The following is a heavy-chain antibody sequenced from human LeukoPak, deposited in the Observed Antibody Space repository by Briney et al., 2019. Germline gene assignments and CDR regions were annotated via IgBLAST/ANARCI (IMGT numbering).Heavy chain of an antibody. D-gene: IGHD3-10*01. CDR1: GFTFSSYA. CDR3: AKPLGEFLSATYYYGMDV. V-gene: IGHV3-23*01. J-gene: IGHJ6*02. Sequence: GGSLRLSCTASGFTFSSYAMSWVRQAPGKGLEWVSRISGGAGGTYYADSVKGRFTISRDNSKNTLFLQVNSLRAEDTAVYYCAKPLGEFLSATYYYGMDVWGQGTTVTVSS. CDR2: ISGGAGGT.